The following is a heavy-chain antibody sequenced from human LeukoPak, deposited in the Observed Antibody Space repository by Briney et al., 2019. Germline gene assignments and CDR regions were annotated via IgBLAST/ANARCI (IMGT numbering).Heavy chain of an antibody. V-gene: IGHV4-31*03. J-gene: IGHJ4*02. CDR2: ISYSGST. Sequence: PSETLSLTCTVSGGSISSGGYYWTWIRQHPGKGLEWIGYISYSGSTYYNPSLKSRVTISVDTSKNQFSLKLSSVTAADTAVYYCAREGWTRGSFDYWGQGTLVTVSS. CDR3: AREGWTRGSFDY. D-gene: IGHD2-15*01. CDR1: GGSISSGGYY.